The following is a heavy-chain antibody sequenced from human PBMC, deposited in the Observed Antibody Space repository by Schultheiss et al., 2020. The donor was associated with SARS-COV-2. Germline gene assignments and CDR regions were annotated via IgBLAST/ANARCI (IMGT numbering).Heavy chain of an antibody. J-gene: IGHJ2*01. CDR3: AKGGATWYFDL. V-gene: IGHV3-21*04. D-gene: IGHD1-26*01. CDR1: GFTFSSYS. CDR2: ISSSSSYI. Sequence: GGSLRLSCAASGFTFSSYSMNWVRQAPGKGLEWVSSISSSSSYIYYADSVKGRFTISRDNSKNTLYLQMNSLRAEDTAVYYCAKGGATWYFDLWGRGTLVTVSS.